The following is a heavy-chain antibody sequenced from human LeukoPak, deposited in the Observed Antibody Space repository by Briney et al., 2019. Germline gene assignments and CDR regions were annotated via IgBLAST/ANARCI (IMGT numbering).Heavy chain of an antibody. Sequence: GGSLRLSCAASGFTFSSSAMSWVRQVPGKGLEWVSGISASGGSTYYADSVKGRFTISRDNSKNTLYLQMNSLRAEDTAVYYCATWSGRDSSGYQLDYWGQGTLVTVSS. V-gene: IGHV3-23*01. J-gene: IGHJ4*02. CDR1: GFTFSSSA. CDR3: ATWSGRDSSGYQLDY. D-gene: IGHD3-22*01. CDR2: ISASGGST.